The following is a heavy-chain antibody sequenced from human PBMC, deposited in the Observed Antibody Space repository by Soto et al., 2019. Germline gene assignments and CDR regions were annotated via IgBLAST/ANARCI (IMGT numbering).Heavy chain of an antibody. CDR1: GFTFSSYA. V-gene: IGHV3-23*01. CDR3: AKDYDFWSGYPGGMDV. Sequence: GGSLRLSCAASGFTFSSYAMSWVRQGPGKGLEWVSAISGSGGSTYYADSVKGRFTISRDNSKNTLYLQMNSLRAEDTAVYYCAKDYDFWSGYPGGMDVRGQRTTVTVSS. D-gene: IGHD3-3*01. J-gene: IGHJ6*02. CDR2: ISGSGGST.